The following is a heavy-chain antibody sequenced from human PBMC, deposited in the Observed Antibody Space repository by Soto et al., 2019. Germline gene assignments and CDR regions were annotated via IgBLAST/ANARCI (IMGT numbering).Heavy chain of an antibody. CDR3: ARQVATGFGY. V-gene: IGHV6-1*01. Sequence: SQTLSLTCAISGDSVSTNSAAWNWIRQSPSRGLEWLGRTFYRSKWFTDYAESLKGRLTISVDTSKNQFSLRLSSVTAADTAVYYCARQVATGFGYWGQGTLVTVSS. J-gene: IGHJ4*02. D-gene: IGHD1-1*01. CDR1: GDSVSTNSAA. CDR2: TFYRSKWFT.